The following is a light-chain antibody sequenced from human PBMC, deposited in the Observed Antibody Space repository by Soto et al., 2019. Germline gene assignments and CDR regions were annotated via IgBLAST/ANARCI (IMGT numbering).Light chain of an antibody. CDR3: QQYNSYSWT. V-gene: IGKV1-5*01. CDR1: QSINRR. J-gene: IGKJ1*01. CDR2: DVS. Sequence: DIQMTHSPSTLSASVGDRVIITCRASQSINRRLAWYQQKPGKAPRLLIYDVSTLESGVPSRFGGSGSGTEFTLTISGVQPEDFATYYRQQYNSYSWTFGQGTKVEIK.